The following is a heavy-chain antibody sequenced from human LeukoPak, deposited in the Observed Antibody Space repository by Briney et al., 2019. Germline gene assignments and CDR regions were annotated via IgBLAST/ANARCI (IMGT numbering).Heavy chain of an antibody. V-gene: IGHV1-18*01. D-gene: IGHD3-10*01. CDR2: ISAYNGNT. CDR3: ARIIMVRGVIIRGEFDP. Sequence: ASVKVSCKASGYTFTSYGISWVRQAPGQGLEWMGWISAYNGNTNYAQKLQGRVTMTTDTSTSTAYMELRSLRSDDTAVYYCARIIMVRGVIIRGEFDPWGQGTLVTVSS. CDR1: GYTFTSYG. J-gene: IGHJ5*02.